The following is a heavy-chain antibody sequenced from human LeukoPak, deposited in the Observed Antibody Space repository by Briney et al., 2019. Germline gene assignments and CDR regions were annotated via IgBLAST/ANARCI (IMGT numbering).Heavy chain of an antibody. J-gene: IGHJ4*02. V-gene: IGHV3-30-3*01. CDR2: ISSDGSRQ. CDR3: ARDLSGRYSVDY. CDR1: GFTFSKYG. Sequence: GGSLRLSCAASGFTFSKYGIHWVRQAPGKGLEWVAYISSDGSRQYYADSVKGRFTIPRDNSQSTLYLRMNSLRAEDSAVYYCARDLSGRYSVDYWGQGTLVTVSS. D-gene: IGHD1-26*01.